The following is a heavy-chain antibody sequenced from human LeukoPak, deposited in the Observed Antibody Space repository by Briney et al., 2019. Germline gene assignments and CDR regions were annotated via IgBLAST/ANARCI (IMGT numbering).Heavy chain of an antibody. CDR1: GFTFSSSS. V-gene: IGHV3-21*01. D-gene: IGHD1-26*01. Sequence: GESLRLSCAASGFTFSSSSMNWVRQAPGKGLEWVSSISSSSSYIYFADSVKGRFTISRDNAKSSVYLQMNSLRAEDTAVYYCARALASGSSAFDYWGQGTLVTVSS. CDR3: ARALASGSSAFDY. CDR2: ISSSSSYI. J-gene: IGHJ4*02.